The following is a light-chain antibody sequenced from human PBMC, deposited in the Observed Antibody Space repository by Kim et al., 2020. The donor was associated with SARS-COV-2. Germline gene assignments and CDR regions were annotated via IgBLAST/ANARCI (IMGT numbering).Light chain of an antibody. Sequence: QSALTQPASVSGSPGQSITISCSGSNSDVGRYNLVSWYQQPPGKAPKLIIYEVTRRPSGLSDRFSGSKSGNTASLTISGLQPEDEADYYCCSYAGGSHWLFGGGTKVTVL. V-gene: IGLV2-23*02. CDR3: CSYAGGSHWL. CDR2: EVT. CDR1: NSDVGRYNL. J-gene: IGLJ3*02.